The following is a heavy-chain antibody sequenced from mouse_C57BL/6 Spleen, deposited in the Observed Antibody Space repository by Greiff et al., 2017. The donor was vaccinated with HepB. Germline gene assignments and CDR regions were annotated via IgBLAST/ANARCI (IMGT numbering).Heavy chain of an antibody. V-gene: IGHV5-9-1*02. J-gene: IGHJ4*01. Sequence: EVKLVESGEGLVKPGGSLKLSCAASGFTFSSYAMSWVRQTPEKRLEWVAYISSGGDYIYYADTVKGRFTISRDNARNTLYLQMSSLKSEDTAMYYCKRDQDYYYAMDYWGQGTSVTVSS. CDR1: GFTFSSYA. D-gene: IGHD2-4*01. CDR2: ISSGGDYI. CDR3: KRDQDYYYAMDY.